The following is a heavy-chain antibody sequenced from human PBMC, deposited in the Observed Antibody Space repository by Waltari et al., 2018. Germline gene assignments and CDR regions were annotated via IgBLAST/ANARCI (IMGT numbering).Heavy chain of an antibody. CDR2: INPNSGGT. D-gene: IGHD6-19*01. V-gene: IGHV1-2*06. CDR3: ARGPYSSGWYYFDY. Sequence: QVQLVQSGAEVKKPGASVKVSCKASGYTFTGYYIHWGRPPPGQGLEWMGRINPNSGGTNYAQKFQGRVTMTRDTSISTAYMELSRLRSDDTAVYYCARGPYSSGWYYFDYWGQGTLVTVSS. J-gene: IGHJ4*02. CDR1: GYTFTGYY.